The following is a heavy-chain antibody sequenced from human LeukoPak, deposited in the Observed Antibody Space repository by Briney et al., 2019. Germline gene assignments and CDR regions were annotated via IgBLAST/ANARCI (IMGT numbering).Heavy chain of an antibody. J-gene: IGHJ4*02. Sequence: ASVKVSCKASGYTFTSYGISWVRQAPGQGLEWMGWISAYNGNTNYAQKLQGRVTMTTDTSTSTAYMELRSLRSEDTAVYYCAVAYYDFWSGYYEIGSFDYWGQGTLVTVSS. CDR2: ISAYNGNT. CDR1: GYTFTSYG. CDR3: AVAYYDFWSGYYEIGSFDY. D-gene: IGHD3-3*01. V-gene: IGHV1-18*01.